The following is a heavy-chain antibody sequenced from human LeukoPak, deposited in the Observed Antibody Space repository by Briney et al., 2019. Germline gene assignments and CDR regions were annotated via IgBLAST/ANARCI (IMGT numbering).Heavy chain of an antibody. CDR2: INPTSGGT. D-gene: IGHD3-10*01. Sequence: ASVKVSCKASGYTFTGYYMHWVRQAPGQGLEWMGWINPTSGGTNYAQKFQGRVTMTRDTSISTAYMELSRLRSDDTAVCYCARVPMVRGTMPFDYWGQGTLVTVSS. V-gene: IGHV1-2*02. CDR1: GYTFTGYY. CDR3: ARVPMVRGTMPFDY. J-gene: IGHJ4*02.